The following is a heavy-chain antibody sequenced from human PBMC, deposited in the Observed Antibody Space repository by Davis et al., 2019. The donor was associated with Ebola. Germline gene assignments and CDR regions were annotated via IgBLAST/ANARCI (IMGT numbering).Heavy chain of an antibody. CDR1: GFTLSDHY. Sequence: GESLKISCAASGFTLSDHYMDWVRQAPGKGLQWVGRTRNRANSYTTEYAASVKGRFNISRDDSKNSLYLQMNSLRTEDTALYYCARSCSSTNCYPDYWGQGTLVTVSS. J-gene: IGHJ4*02. V-gene: IGHV3-72*01. CDR2: TRNRANSYTT. D-gene: IGHD2-2*01. CDR3: ARSCSSTNCYPDY.